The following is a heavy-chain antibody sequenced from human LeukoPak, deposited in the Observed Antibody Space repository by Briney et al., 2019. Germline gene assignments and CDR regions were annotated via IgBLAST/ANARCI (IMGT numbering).Heavy chain of an antibody. CDR3: VKGFVHPTYYFEY. CDR2: ITGGGDGT. Sequence: AEPLRLSCAASGFTFSSYAMMWVCQCPEKGLERVSSITGGGDGTYYADSVRGRFTISRDNSKNTLYLKMNSLRAEDTAVYFCVKGFVHPTYYFEYWGQGTLVTVSS. D-gene: IGHD3-10*01. J-gene: IGHJ4*02. V-gene: IGHV3-23*01. CDR1: GFTFSSYA.